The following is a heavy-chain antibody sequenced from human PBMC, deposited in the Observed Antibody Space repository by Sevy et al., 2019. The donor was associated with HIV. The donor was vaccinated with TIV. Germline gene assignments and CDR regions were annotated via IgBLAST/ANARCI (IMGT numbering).Heavy chain of an antibody. D-gene: IGHD2-2*02. J-gene: IGHJ4*02. CDR3: AKDSGYCSSTTCYKPFYC. CDR1: GFSFSDYA. Sequence: GGSLRLSCAASGFSFSDYAMSWVRQVPGEGLQWVSSISSGGVTTYYADSVKGRLTISRDNSKNTLYLQMSSLSVEETAIYYCAKDSGYCSSTTCYKPFYCWGQGTLVTVSS. V-gene: IGHV3-23*01. CDR2: ISSGGVTT.